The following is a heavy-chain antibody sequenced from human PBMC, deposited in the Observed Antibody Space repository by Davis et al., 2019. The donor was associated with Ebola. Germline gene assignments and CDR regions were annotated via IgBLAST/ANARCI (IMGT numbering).Heavy chain of an antibody. CDR1: GNSFSSHW. CDR3: ASLRRTITGMDDGFDI. CDR2: IYTGDSDT. D-gene: IGHD1-20*01. V-gene: IGHV5-51*01. Sequence: GESLKISCQDSGNSFSSHWIGWVRQMPGKGLEWMGIIYTGDSDTRYSPSFRGQVTISADKSIKTAFLQWSSLKASDTAMYYCASLRRTITGMDDGFDIWGQGTMVTVCS. J-gene: IGHJ3*02.